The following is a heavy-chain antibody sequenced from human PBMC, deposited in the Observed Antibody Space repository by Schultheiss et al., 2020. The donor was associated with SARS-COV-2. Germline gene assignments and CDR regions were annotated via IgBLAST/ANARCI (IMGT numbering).Heavy chain of an antibody. CDR1: GGSISSYY. CDR2: IYYSGST. Sequence: SETLSLTCTVSGGSISSYYWSWIRQPAGKGLEWIGSIYYSGSTNYNPSLKSRVTISVDTSKNQFSLKLSSVTAADTAVYYCAREGDFWSGYFSRTYNWFDPWGQGTLVTVSS. CDR3: AREGDFWSGYFSRTYNWFDP. D-gene: IGHD3-3*01. J-gene: IGHJ5*02. V-gene: IGHV4-59*01.